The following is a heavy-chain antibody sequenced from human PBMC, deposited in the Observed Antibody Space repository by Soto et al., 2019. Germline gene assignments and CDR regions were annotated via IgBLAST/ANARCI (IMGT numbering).Heavy chain of an antibody. Sequence: SETLSLTCTVSVGSISSGGYYLSWIRQHPGKGLEWIGYIYYSWSTYYNPSLKSRVTISVDTSKNQFSLKLSSVTAADTAVYYCARTYDSSGYYPFHFDYWGQGTLVTVSS. CDR2: IYYSWST. CDR3: ARTYDSSGYYPFHFDY. D-gene: IGHD3-22*01. J-gene: IGHJ4*02. V-gene: IGHV4-31*03. CDR1: VGSISSGGYY.